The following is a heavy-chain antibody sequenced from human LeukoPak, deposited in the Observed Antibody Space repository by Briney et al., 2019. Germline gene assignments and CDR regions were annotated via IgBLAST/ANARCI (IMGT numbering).Heavy chain of an antibody. CDR3: ARVLRWDITIFGVVITANWFDP. Sequence: ASVKVSCKASGYTFTSYDINWVRQATGQGLEWMGWMNPNSGNTGYAQKFQGRVTITRNTSISTAYMELSSLRSEDTAVYYCARVLRWDITIFGVVITANWFDPWGQGTLVTVSS. CDR2: MNPNSGNT. J-gene: IGHJ5*02. CDR1: GYTFTSYD. D-gene: IGHD3-3*01. V-gene: IGHV1-8*01.